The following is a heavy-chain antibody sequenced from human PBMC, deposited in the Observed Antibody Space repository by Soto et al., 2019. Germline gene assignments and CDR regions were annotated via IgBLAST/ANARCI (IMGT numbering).Heavy chain of an antibody. CDR2: IKQDGSEK. CDR1: GFTFSSYW. D-gene: IGHD6-19*01. V-gene: IGHV3-7*01. CDR3: ARLVVSSGCFLDY. Sequence: GGSLRLSCAASGFTFSSYWMSWVRQAPGKGLEWVANIKQDGSEKYYVDSVKGRFTISRDNAKNSLYLQMNSLRAEDTAVYYCARLVVSSGCFLDYWGQGTLVTVSS. J-gene: IGHJ4*02.